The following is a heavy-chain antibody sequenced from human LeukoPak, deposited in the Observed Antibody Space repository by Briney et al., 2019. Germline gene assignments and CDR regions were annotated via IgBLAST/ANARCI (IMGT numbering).Heavy chain of an antibody. D-gene: IGHD5-24*01. V-gene: IGHV3-43*02. Sequence: GEPLRLSCSVSGFTFDDYAMLWLRQAPGKGLEWVSLLSGDSGSTYYADSVKGRFTISRDNSKISLYLQMNSLRTEDTALYYCAKDALEMATTNLDYWGQGTLVTVSS. J-gene: IGHJ4*02. CDR2: LSGDSGST. CDR1: GFTFDDYA. CDR3: AKDALEMATTNLDY.